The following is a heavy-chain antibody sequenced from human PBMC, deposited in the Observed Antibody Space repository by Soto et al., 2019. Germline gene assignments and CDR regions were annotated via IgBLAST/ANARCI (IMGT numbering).Heavy chain of an antibody. CDR3: ARGWGTVTHFDY. CDR1: GGSISSYY. CDR2: IYYSGST. D-gene: IGHD4-4*01. J-gene: IGHJ4*02. Sequence: SETLSLTCTVSGGSISSYYWSWIRQPPGKGLEWIGYIYYSGSTNYNPSLKSRVTISVDTSKNQFSLKLSSVTAADTAVYYCARGWGTVTHFDYWGQGTRVTVSS. V-gene: IGHV4-59*01.